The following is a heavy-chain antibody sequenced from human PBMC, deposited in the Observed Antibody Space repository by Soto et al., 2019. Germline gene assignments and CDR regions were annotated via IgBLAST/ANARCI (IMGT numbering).Heavy chain of an antibody. CDR1: GFTFSNYA. CDR2: ISGSGGST. D-gene: IGHD4-17*01. J-gene: IGHJ2*01. V-gene: IGHV3-23*01. Sequence: GWSLRLSCAASGFTFSNYAMSWVRQAPGKGLEWVSTISGSGGSTYYADSVRGRFTISRDNSKNTLYLQMNSLRAEDTAVYYCAKDQGSATVRWYFAPWGRGTLGTVS. CDR3: AKDQGSATVRWYFAP.